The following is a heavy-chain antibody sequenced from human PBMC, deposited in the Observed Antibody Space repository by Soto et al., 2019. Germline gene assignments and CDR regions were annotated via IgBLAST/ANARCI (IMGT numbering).Heavy chain of an antibody. CDR1: GFTFSSCA. V-gene: IGHV3-23*01. Sequence: GGSLRLSCAASGFTFSSCAMSWVRQAPGKGLEWVSSISDRGANTYYADSVKGRFTISRDNSKNTLYLQMSSLRAEDTAVYYCAKDIVFSLVRGVMFDFWGQGTPVTVSS. CDR3: AKDIVFSLVRGVMFDF. J-gene: IGHJ4*02. D-gene: IGHD3-10*01. CDR2: ISDRGANT.